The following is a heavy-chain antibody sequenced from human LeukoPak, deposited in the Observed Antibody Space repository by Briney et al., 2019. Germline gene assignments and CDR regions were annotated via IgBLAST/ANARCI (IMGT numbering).Heavy chain of an antibody. J-gene: IGHJ5*02. CDR3: ARAIRGRMIVVPVDTRFDP. CDR2: IYYSESTNYT. V-gene: IGHV4-59*12. Sequence: SETLSLTCTVSGGSISSYYWSWIRQPPGKGLEWIGYIYYSESTNYTNYNPSLKSRVTISVDTSKNQFSLKLSSVTAADTDVYYCARAIRGRMIVVPVDTRFDPWGQGTLVTVSS. D-gene: IGHD3-22*01. CDR1: GGSISSYY.